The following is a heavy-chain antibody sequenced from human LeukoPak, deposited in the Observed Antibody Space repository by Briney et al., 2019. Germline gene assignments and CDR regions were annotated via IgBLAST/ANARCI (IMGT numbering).Heavy chain of an antibody. Sequence: GGSLRLSCAASGFTFSDYYMSWIRQAPGKGLEWVSYISSSGSTIYYADSVKGRFTISRDNAKNSLYPQMNSLRAEDTAVYYCARSQPLYYYGMDVWGQGTTVTVSS. J-gene: IGHJ6*02. CDR2: ISSSGSTI. CDR1: GFTFSDYY. V-gene: IGHV3-11*01. CDR3: ARSQPLYYYGMDV.